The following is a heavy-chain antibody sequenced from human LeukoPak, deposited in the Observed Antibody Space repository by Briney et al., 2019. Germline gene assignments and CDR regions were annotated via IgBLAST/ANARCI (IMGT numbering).Heavy chain of an antibody. V-gene: IGHV3-23*01. D-gene: IGHD1-26*01. CDR2: ISGSGGST. J-gene: IGHJ5*02. CDR1: GFRFSSYA. Sequence: GGSLRLSCAVSGFRFSSYAMNWVRQAPGKGLEWVSAISGSGGSTYYAASVKGRFTISRDNSKNTLYLQMNSLRAEDTAVYYCARSIVGATPFDPWGQGTLVTVSS. CDR3: ARSIVGATPFDP.